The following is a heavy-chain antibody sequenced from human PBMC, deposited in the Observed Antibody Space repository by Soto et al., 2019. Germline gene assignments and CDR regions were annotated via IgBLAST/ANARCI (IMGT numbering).Heavy chain of an antibody. Sequence: PWWSLRLSCAASVFTFSSYWMHWFRQAPGKGLVWVSRINSDGSSTSYADSVKGRFTISRDNAKNTLYLQMNSLRAEDTAVYYCAREMGTAMGKRGSFDYWGQGTLVTVSS. V-gene: IGHV3-74*01. D-gene: IGHD5-18*01. CDR3: AREMGTAMGKRGSFDY. J-gene: IGHJ4*02. CDR2: INSDGSST. CDR1: VFTFSSYW.